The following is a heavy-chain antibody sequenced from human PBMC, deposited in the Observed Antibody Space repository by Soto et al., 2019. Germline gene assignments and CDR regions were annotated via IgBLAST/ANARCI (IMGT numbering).Heavy chain of an antibody. D-gene: IGHD3-9*01. J-gene: IGHJ4*02. CDR2: ISSSGSTI. CDR3: ARQIRYFGWLPRGGVFDY. CDR1: GFTFSSYE. Sequence: LRLSCAASGFTFSSYEMNWVRQAPGKGLEWVSCISSSGSTIYYADSVKGRFTISRDNAKNSLYLQMNSLRAEDTAVYYCARQIRYFGWLPRGGVFDYWGQGTLVTVSS. V-gene: IGHV3-48*03.